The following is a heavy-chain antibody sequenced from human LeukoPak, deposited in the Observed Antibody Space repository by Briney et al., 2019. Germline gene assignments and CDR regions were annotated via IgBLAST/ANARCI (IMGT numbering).Heavy chain of an antibody. Sequence: GGSLRLSCAASGFTFSIYSMNWVRQAPGKGPEWVSYISTTSGTIYYADSVKGRFTISRDNAKNSLYLQMNSLTVEDTAVYYCARDTPHYYDSSGYYPVDYWGQGTLVTVSS. D-gene: IGHD3-22*01. CDR1: GFTFSIYS. CDR2: ISTTSGTI. CDR3: ARDTPHYYDSSGYYPVDY. V-gene: IGHV3-48*04. J-gene: IGHJ4*02.